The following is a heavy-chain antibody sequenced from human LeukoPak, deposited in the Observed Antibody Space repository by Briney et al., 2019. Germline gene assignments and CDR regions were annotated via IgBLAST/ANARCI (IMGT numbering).Heavy chain of an antibody. D-gene: IGHD4-17*01. CDR3: AKESTVTPGNVNWFDS. CDR1: GFTFSSYW. J-gene: IGHJ5*01. V-gene: IGHV3-53*01. CDR2: IYSGGNT. Sequence: GGSLRLSCAASGFTFSSYWMTWVRQAPGKGLEWVSFIYSGGNTYYADSVKGRFTISRDNSKNTFHLQMKSLRAEDTAAYYCAKESTVTPGNVNWFDSWGQGTLVTVSS.